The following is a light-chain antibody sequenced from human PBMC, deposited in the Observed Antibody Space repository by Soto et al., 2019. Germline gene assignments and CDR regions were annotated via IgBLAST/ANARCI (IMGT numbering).Light chain of an antibody. CDR2: EVS. CDR3: SSYTRTVTLV. V-gene: IGLV2-14*01. J-gene: IGLJ3*02. CDR1: TDDIGHYKS. Sequence: QSVLTQPASVSGSPGQSITISCTGTTDDIGHYKSVSWYQQHPAKAPKLIISEVSNRPSGISNRFSGSKSGNTAFLTISGLQAEDEADYYCSSYTRTVTLVFGGGTQLTVL.